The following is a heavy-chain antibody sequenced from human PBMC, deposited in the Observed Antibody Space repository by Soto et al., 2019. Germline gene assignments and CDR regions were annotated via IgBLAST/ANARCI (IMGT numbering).Heavy chain of an antibody. V-gene: IGHV1-69*13. D-gene: IGHD3-16*01. CDR3: ARVAGYGKRYCYYGMDV. CDR1: GGTFSGYA. CDR2: IIPIFGTA. Sequence: SVKVSCKASGGTFSGYAISWVRQAPGQGLEWMGGIIPIFGTANYAQKFQGRVTITADESTSTAYMELSSLRSEDTAVYYCARVAGYGKRYCYYGMDVWGQGTTVTVSS. J-gene: IGHJ6*02.